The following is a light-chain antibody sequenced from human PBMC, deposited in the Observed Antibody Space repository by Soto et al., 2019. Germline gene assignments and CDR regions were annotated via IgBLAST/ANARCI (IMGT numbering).Light chain of an antibody. CDR3: QQSFT. Sequence: DIQMTQSPSTLSASVGARVTITCRASQSISSWLAWYQQKPWKAPKLLIYKASTLESGVPSRFSGSGSGTEFTLTISSLQPDDFATYYCQQSFTFGPGTKVDIK. J-gene: IGKJ3*01. V-gene: IGKV1-5*03. CDR2: KAS. CDR1: QSISSW.